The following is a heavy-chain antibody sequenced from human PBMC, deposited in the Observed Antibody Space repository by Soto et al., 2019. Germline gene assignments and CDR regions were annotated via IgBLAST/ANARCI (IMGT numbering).Heavy chain of an antibody. J-gene: IGHJ3*02. Sequence: PGGSLRLSCAASGFTFSSYSMNWVRQAPGKGLEWVSSIISSSSYIYYADSVKGRFTISRDNAKNSLYLQMNSLRAEDTVVYYCARDYYDILTYDAFDIWGQGTMVTVSS. D-gene: IGHD3-9*01. V-gene: IGHV3-21*01. CDR1: GFTFSSYS. CDR3: ARDYYDILTYDAFDI. CDR2: IISSSSYI.